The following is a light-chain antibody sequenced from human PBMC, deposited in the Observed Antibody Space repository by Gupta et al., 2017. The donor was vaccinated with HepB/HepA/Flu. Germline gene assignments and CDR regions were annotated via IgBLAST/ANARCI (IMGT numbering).Light chain of an antibody. CDR3: NHTLQTPFT. CDR2: WGS. V-gene: IGKV2-28*01. CDR1: QGRLEINGNTY. J-gene: IGKJ2*01. Sequence: DIVMTQSPLSLPVTPGEPASISCRSSQGRLEINGNTYLDWYMQKPGQSPQLLIYWGSNRAFGVPDRFSGSGSGSDFTLKIIRAEAEDVGVYYCNHTLQTPFTFGQGTXMDIK.